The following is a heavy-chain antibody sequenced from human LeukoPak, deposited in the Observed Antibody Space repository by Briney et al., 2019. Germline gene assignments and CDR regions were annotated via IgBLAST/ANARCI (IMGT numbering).Heavy chain of an antibody. CDR2: IYPDDSDT. Sequence: GESLKISCKGSGYIFNTYWIGWVRQMPDKGLEWMGIIYPDDSDTRYRPSFQGQVTISADKSISTAYLQWTSLKASDTAMYYCARRERRNTDAFDIWGQGTMVTVSS. CDR1: GYIFNTYW. CDR3: ARRERRNTDAFDI. D-gene: IGHD1-26*01. V-gene: IGHV5-51*01. J-gene: IGHJ3*02.